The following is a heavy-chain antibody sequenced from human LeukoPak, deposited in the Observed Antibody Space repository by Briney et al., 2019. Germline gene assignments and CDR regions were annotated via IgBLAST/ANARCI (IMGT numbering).Heavy chain of an antibody. V-gene: IGHV1-18*01. CDR1: GYTFTSYG. Sequence: GASVKVSCKASGYTFTSYGISWVRQAPGQGLEWMGWISAYNGNANYAQKLHGRDTMTTDASTSTAYMELRSLRSDYQAVYYCARSPPAYYDFWSCYYLLYYYYMDVWGKGTTVTVSS. D-gene: IGHD3-3*01. CDR3: ARSPPAYYDFWSCYYLLYYYYMDV. CDR2: ISAYNGNA. J-gene: IGHJ6*03.